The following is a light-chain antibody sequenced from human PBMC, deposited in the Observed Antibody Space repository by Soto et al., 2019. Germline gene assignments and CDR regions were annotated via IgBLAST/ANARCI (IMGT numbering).Light chain of an antibody. J-gene: IGKJ1*01. CDR3: QHYNNWPPWT. CDR1: QIIANN. CDR2: GAS. Sequence: EIVMMQSPATLSVSPGERATLSFRASQIIANNLAWYQQKPGQAPRLLIYGASTRAPGIPARFSGSGSGTEFTLTISSLQSEDFAIYYCQHYNNWPPWTFGQGTKVDIK. V-gene: IGKV3-15*01.